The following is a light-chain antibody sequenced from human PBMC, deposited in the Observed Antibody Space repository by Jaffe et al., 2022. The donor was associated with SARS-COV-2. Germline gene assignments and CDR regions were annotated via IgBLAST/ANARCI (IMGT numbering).Light chain of an antibody. CDR3: QAWDTDTVV. J-gene: IGLJ2*01. Sequence: SFEVTQPPSVTVSPGQTATITCSGDKLGERYACWFQHKPGQSPVLVIYQDIKRPSGIPERFSGSNSGNTATLTISGTQAMDEADYYCQAWDTDTVVFGGGTKLTV. V-gene: IGLV3-1*01. CDR2: QDI. CDR1: KLGERY.